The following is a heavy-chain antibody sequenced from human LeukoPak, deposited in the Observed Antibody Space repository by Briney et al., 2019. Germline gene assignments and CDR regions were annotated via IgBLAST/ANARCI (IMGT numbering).Heavy chain of an antibody. J-gene: IGHJ4*02. V-gene: IGHV3-30*18. D-gene: IGHD6-13*01. Sequence: PGRSLRLSCAASGFPFSIYGMHWVRQAPGKGLEWVAAISYDGSMEYSADSVKGRFTISRDSSKKTLYLQMNSLRAEDTAVYYCAKEQASAAVYPAFDYWGQGILVTVSS. CDR1: GFPFSIYG. CDR3: AKEQASAAVYPAFDY. CDR2: ISYDGSME.